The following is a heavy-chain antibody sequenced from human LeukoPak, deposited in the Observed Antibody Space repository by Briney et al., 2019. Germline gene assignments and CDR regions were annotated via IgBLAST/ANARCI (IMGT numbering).Heavy chain of an antibody. J-gene: IGHJ4*02. CDR2: IYYTGKT. D-gene: IGHD3-10*01. CDR1: GDSVSNGNYY. CDR3: ARSQNYYGSGDY. Sequence: PSETLSLTCTASGDSVSNGNYYWSWLRQPPGKALEWIGYIYYTGKTYYNPSLEGRVTILVDTSRNHFSVKLSSVTAADTAVYYCARSQNYYGSGDYWSQGTLVTVSS. V-gene: IGHV4-61*03.